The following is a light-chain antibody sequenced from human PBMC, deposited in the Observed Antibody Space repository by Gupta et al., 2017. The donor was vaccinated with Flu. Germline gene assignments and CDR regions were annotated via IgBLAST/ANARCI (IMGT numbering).Light chain of an antibody. CDR3: QQRYLGHPVYT. J-gene: IGKJ2*01. CDR1: HLASSY. V-gene: IGKV3D-11*01. CDR2: DAS. Sequence: DIVLPQSPATLSLAPGERATLSCRASHLASSYLAWYQQKPGQAPKLLIYDASNRAADINPRFRGSGDGTDFPLTIISREAEDFAVYYCQQRYLGHPVYTFGQGTTLEIK.